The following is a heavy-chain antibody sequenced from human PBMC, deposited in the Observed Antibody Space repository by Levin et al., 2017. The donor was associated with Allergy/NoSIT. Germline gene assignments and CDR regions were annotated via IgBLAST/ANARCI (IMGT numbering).Heavy chain of an antibody. Sequence: GGSLRLSCAVSGLTFSDDWMNWVRQAPGKGLEWIGHIKRKSDGGTTAYAAPVKGRFTISSDDSKNTLYLQMDSLKTEDTALYYCTSDREMSSGQAFDYWSQGTLVTVSP. CDR3: TSDREMSSGQAFDY. CDR2: IKRKSDGGTT. D-gene: IGHD6-19*01. V-gene: IGHV3-15*01. CDR1: GLTFSDDW. J-gene: IGHJ4*02.